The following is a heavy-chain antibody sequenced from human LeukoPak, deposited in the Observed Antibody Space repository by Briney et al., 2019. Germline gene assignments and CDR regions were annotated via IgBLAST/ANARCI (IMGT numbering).Heavy chain of an antibody. CDR2: ISYDGSNK. V-gene: IGHV3-30-3*01. Sequence: GGSLRLSCAASGSTFSSYAMHWVRQAQGKGLEWVAVISYDGSNKYYADSVKGRFTISRDNSKNTLYLQMNSLRAEDTAVYYCARGHDRFDYWGQGTLVTVSS. D-gene: IGHD3-9*01. J-gene: IGHJ4*02. CDR1: GSTFSSYA. CDR3: ARGHDRFDY.